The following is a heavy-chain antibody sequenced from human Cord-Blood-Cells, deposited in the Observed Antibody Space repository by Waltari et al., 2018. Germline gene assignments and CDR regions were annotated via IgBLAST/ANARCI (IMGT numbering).Heavy chain of an antibody. Sequence: QVQLQQWGAGLLKPSETLSLTCAVYGGSFSGYYWSWIRQPPGKGLEWIGEIHHSGRTNYTPSLKSRVTISVDTSKSQFSLKLSSVTAADTAVYYCARVVRTDSSSNWFDPWGQGTLVTVSS. CDR1: GGSFSGYY. V-gene: IGHV4-34*01. CDR3: ARVVRTDSSSNWFDP. D-gene: IGHD6-13*01. J-gene: IGHJ5*02. CDR2: IHHSGRT.